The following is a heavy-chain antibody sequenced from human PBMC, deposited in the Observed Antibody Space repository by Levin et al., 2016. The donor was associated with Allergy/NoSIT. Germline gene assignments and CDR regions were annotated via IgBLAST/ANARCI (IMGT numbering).Heavy chain of an antibody. CDR3: ARDHCSSTSCYANWFDP. V-gene: IGHV1-18*04. CDR1: GYTFTSYG. D-gene: IGHD2-2*01. CDR2: ISAYNGNT. Sequence: ASVKVSCKASGYTFTSYGISWVRQAPGQGLEWMGWISAYNGNTNYAQNLQGRVTMTTDTSTSTAYMELRSLRSDDTAVYYCARDHCSSTSCYANWFDPWGQGTLVTVSS. J-gene: IGHJ5*02.